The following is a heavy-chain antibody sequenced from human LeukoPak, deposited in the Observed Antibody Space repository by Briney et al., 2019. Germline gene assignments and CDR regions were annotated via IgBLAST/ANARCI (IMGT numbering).Heavy chain of an antibody. CDR2: MNPNSGNT. V-gene: IGHV1-8*03. CDR1: GYTFTSYD. J-gene: IGHJ4*02. CDR3: ARGPPNRYSSSWGTSDY. Sequence: ASVTVSCKASGYTFTSYDINWVRQATGQGLEWMGWMNPNSGNTGYAQKFQGRVTITRNTSISTAYMELSSLRSEDTAVYYCARGPPNRYSSSWGTSDYWGQGTLVTVSS. D-gene: IGHD6-13*01.